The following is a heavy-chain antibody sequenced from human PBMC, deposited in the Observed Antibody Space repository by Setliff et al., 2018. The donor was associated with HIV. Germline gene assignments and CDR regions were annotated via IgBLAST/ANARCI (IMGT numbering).Heavy chain of an antibody. CDR3: ARDKKGNYDSSGYFYYCANRLNYIVATDY. V-gene: IGHV1-69*13. CDR2: IIPIFATV. D-gene: IGHD3-22*01. J-gene: IGHJ4*02. CDR1: GGAFSSYA. Sequence: ASVKVSCKASGGAFSSYAISWVRQGPGQGLEGMGGIIPIFATVNYAQKFQGRLTITADESTNTAYMELTSLRAEDTARYYCARDKKGNYDSSGYFYYCANRLNYIVATDYWGQGTLVTVSS.